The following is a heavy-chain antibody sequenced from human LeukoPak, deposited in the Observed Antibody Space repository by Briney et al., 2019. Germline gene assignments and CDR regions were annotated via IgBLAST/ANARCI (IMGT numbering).Heavy chain of an antibody. CDR2: ISGSGGST. CDR1: GGSFSGYY. V-gene: IGHV3-23*01. Sequence: ETLSLTCAVYGGSFSGYYWSWIRQPPGKGLEWVSAISGSGGSTYYADSVKGRFTISRDNSKNTLYLQMNSLRAEDTAVYYCAKAETRRLRYFDWLSPRPYYYYGMDVWGQGTTVTVSS. J-gene: IGHJ6*02. D-gene: IGHD3-9*01. CDR3: AKAETRRLRYFDWLSPRPYYYYGMDV.